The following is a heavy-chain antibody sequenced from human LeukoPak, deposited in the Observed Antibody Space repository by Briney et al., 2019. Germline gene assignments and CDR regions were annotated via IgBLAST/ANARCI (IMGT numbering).Heavy chain of an antibody. CDR1: GFTFSSYA. CDR2: IWYDGSNK. Sequence: EPGGSLRLSCAASGFTFSSYAMHWVRQAPGKGLEWVAVIWYDGSNKYYADSVKGRFTISRDNSKNTLYLQMNSLRAEDTAVYYCAKPWQLEWSYFDYWGQGTLVTVSS. CDR3: AKPWQLEWSYFDY. V-gene: IGHV3-33*06. D-gene: IGHD3-3*01. J-gene: IGHJ4*02.